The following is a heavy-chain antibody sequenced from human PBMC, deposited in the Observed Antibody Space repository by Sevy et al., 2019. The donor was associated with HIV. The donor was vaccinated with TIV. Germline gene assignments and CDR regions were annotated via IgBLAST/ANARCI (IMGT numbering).Heavy chain of an antibody. Sequence: ASVKVSCKASGYTFTGYYMHWVRQAPGQGLEWMGWINPDSGGPNYAPKFQGRVTLTRDKSISKAYMELSRLKSDDTAVYYCVRDDRDGYFDYWGQGTLVTVSS. J-gene: IGHJ4*02. CDR1: GYTFTGYY. CDR2: INPDSGGP. CDR3: VRDDRDGYFDY. V-gene: IGHV1-2*02.